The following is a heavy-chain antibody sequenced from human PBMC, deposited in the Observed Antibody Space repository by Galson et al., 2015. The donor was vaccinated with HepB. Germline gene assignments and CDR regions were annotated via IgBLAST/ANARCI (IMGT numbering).Heavy chain of an antibody. V-gene: IGHV3-20*04. CDR2: INWNGGST. CDR1: GFTFDDYG. CDR3: ARSPRTVVGVHGFGRYYYFDY. Sequence: SLRLSCAASGFTFDDYGMSWVRQAPGKGLEWVSGINWNGGSTGYADSVKGRFTISRDNAKNSLYLQMNSLRAEDTALYYCARSPRTVVGVHGFGRYYYFDYWGQGTLVTVSS. J-gene: IGHJ4*02. D-gene: IGHD1-26*01.